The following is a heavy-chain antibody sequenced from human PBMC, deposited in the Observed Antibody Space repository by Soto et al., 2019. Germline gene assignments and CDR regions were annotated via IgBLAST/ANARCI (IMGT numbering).Heavy chain of an antibody. CDR2: ISSSRSYT. J-gene: IGHJ3*02. CDR3: ARVAYDAFDI. D-gene: IGHD3-16*01. V-gene: IGHV3-11*05. CDR1: GFTFSDYY. Sequence: QVQLVESGGGLVKPGGSLRLSCAASGFTFSDYYMNWIRQAPGKGLEWVSYISSSRSYTNYADSVKGRFTISRDNAKNSLYLEMNSLRAEDTAVYYCARVAYDAFDIWGQGTMVTVSS.